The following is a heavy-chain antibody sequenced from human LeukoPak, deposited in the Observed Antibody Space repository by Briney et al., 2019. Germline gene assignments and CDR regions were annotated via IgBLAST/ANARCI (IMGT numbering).Heavy chain of an antibody. CDR3: ARGTMIGEY. CDR1: GFTFSTYW. J-gene: IGHJ4*02. V-gene: IGHV3-74*01. D-gene: IGHD3-10*02. Sequence: PGGSLTLSRAASGFTFSTYWMHWVRQAPGKGLVWVSRINTDGSTTGYADSVKGRFTISRDNAKHTLYLQMSSLRAEDTAVYYCARGTMIGEYWGQGTLVTVSS. CDR2: INTDGSTT.